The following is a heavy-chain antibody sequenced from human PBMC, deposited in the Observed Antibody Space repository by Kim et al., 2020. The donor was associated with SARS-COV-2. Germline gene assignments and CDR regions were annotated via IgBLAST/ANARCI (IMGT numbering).Heavy chain of an antibody. CDR3: ARGEVVVAAPALGYYYGMDV. CDR1: GGTFSSYA. D-gene: IGHD2-15*01. Sequence: SVKVSCKASGGTFSSYAISWVRQAPGQGLEWMGGIIPIFGTANYAQKFQGRVTITADESTSTAYMELSSLRSEDTAVYYCARGEVVVAAPALGYYYGMDVWGQGTTVTVSS. J-gene: IGHJ6*02. V-gene: IGHV1-69*13. CDR2: IIPIFGTA.